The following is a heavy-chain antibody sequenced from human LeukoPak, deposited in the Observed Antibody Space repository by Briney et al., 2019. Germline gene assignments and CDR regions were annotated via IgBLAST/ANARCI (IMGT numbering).Heavy chain of an antibody. Sequence: GGSLRLSCAASGFTFSSYSMNWVRQAPGKGLEWVSYISSSGSPTHYADSVKGRLTISRDNAKNSLYLQMNSLRAEDTAVYYCARVVYDSQSVDAFDIWGQGTMVTVSS. CDR2: ISSSGSPT. CDR1: GFTFSSYS. J-gene: IGHJ3*02. D-gene: IGHD2-8*01. V-gene: IGHV3-48*04. CDR3: ARVVYDSQSVDAFDI.